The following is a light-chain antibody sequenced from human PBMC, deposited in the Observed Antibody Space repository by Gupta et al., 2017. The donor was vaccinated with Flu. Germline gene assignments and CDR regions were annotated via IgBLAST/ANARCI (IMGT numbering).Light chain of an antibody. J-gene: IGLJ1*01. V-gene: IGLV2-14*01. Sequence: QSALPQPAPVSGPPGQSITISCTGTSSDIGAYNDGSWYQQHPGKVPKLMISEDTRRPAGVSNRFSGSKSGNAASLTISGLQAEDEADYYGSSYTTSATLVFGTGTRVTVL. CDR1: SSDIGAYND. CDR3: SSYTTSATLV. CDR2: EDT.